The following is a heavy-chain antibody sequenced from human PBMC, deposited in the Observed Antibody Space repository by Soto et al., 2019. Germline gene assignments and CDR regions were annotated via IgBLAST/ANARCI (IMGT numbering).Heavy chain of an antibody. CDR1: GGTFSSYA. CDR2: INAGNGNT. CDR3: ARSIVVVTALDY. V-gene: IGHV1-3*01. D-gene: IGHD2-21*02. Sequence: GASVKVSCKASGGTFSSYAMHWVRQAPGQRLEWMGWINAGNGNTKYSQKFQGRVTITRDTSASTAYMELSSLGSEDTAVYYCARSIVVVTALDYWGQGTLVTVSS. J-gene: IGHJ4*02.